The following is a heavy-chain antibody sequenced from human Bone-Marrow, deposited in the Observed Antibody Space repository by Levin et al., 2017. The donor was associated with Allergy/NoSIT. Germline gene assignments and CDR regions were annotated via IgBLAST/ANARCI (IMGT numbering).Heavy chain of an antibody. D-gene: IGHD6-6*01. Sequence: SCAASGFTFSSYAMSWVRQAPGKGLEWVSAISGSGGSTYYADSVKGRFTISRDNSKNTLYLQMNSLRAEDTAVYYCAKVRDSSSSVFDLWGRGTLVTVSS. J-gene: IGHJ2*01. CDR3: AKVRDSSSSVFDL. CDR2: ISGSGGST. V-gene: IGHV3-23*01. CDR1: GFTFSSYA.